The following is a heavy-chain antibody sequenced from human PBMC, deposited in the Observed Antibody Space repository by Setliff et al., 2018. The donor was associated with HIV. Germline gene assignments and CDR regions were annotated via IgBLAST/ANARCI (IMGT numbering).Heavy chain of an antibody. CDR1: GFTFSSYW. CDR2: INRYGPTI. D-gene: IGHD4-17*01. V-gene: IGHV3-11*01. Sequence: LRLSCAASGFTFSSYWMSWVRQAPGKGMEWVSYINRYGPTIYYADSVKGRFTISRDNAKNSLYLQLNSLRPEDTAVYYCARDKDEDYGSTSFDYWGQGILVTVSS. CDR3: ARDKDEDYGSTSFDY. J-gene: IGHJ4*02.